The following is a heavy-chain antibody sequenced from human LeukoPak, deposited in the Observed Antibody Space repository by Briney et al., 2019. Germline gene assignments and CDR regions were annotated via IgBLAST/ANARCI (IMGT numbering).Heavy chain of an antibody. CDR2: IYPGDSDT. CDR3: ARALWFGELSSYYMDV. Sequence: GESLKISCKGSGYSFTSYWIGWVRQMPGKGLEWMGIIYPGDSDTRYSPSFQGQVTISADKSISTAYLQWSSLKASDTAMYHCARALWFGELSSYYMDVWGKGTTVTVSS. CDR1: GYSFTSYW. D-gene: IGHD3-10*01. V-gene: IGHV5-51*01. J-gene: IGHJ6*03.